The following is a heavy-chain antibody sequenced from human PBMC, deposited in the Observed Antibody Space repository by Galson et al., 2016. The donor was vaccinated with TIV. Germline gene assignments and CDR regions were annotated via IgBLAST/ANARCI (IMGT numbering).Heavy chain of an antibody. J-gene: IGHJ6*03. CDR2: ILPIFGAA. D-gene: IGHD3-10*02. V-gene: IGHV1-69*06. CDR1: GGTFNIYA. CDR3: ARPSSSCQVCSYYYYMDV. Sequence: SVKVSCKASGGTFNIYAISWVRQAPGQGLEWIGGILPIFGAATYAHTVQGRVTITADKSTNTAYMELNSLKSDDTAMYYCARPSSSCQVCSYYYYMDVWGKGTTVIVSS.